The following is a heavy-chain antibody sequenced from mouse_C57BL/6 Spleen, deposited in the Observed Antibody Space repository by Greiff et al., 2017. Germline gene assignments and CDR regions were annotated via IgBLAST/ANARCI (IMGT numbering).Heavy chain of an antibody. CDR3: TREDYYGSSHWYFDV. Sequence: VQRVESGAELVRPGASVTLSCKASGYTFTDYEMHWVKQTPVHGLEWIGAIDPETGGTAYNQKFKGKAILTADKSSSTAYMELRSLTSEDSAVYYCTREDYYGSSHWYFDVWGTGTTVTVSS. D-gene: IGHD1-1*01. CDR1: GYTFTDYE. V-gene: IGHV1-15*01. CDR2: IDPETGGT. J-gene: IGHJ1*03.